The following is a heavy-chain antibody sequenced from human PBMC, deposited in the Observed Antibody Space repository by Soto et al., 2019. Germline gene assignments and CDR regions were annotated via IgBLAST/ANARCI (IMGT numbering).Heavy chain of an antibody. Sequence: GESLKISCKGSGYSFTSYWIGWVRQMPGKGLKWMGIIYPGDSDTRYSPSFQGQVTISADKSISTAYLQWSSLKASYTAMYYCATTKYQLLNDAFDIWGQGTMVTVSS. CDR2: IYPGDSDT. D-gene: IGHD2-2*01. CDR1: GYSFTSYW. J-gene: IGHJ3*02. V-gene: IGHV5-51*01. CDR3: ATTKYQLLNDAFDI.